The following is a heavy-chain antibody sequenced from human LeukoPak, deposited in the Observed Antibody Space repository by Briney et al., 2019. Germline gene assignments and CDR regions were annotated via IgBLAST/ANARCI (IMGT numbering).Heavy chain of an antibody. CDR2: IYYSGST. V-gene: IGHV4-59*01. Sequence: SETLSLTCTVSGGSISSYYWNWIRQPPGKGLEWIGYIYYSGSTNYNPSLKSRVTISVDTSKNQFSLKLSSVTAADTAVYYCARDPTDYGGNSPHYYFDYWGQGTLVTVSS. J-gene: IGHJ4*02. D-gene: IGHD4-23*01. CDR3: ARDPTDYGGNSPHYYFDY. CDR1: GGSISSYY.